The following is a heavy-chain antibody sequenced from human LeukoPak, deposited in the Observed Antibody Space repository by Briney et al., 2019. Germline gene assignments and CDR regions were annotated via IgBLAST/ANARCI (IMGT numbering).Heavy chain of an antibody. D-gene: IGHD3-3*01. CDR1: GYTFTSYG. CDR3: ARDRDTIFGVVIIDY. CDR2: ISAYNGNT. Sequence: VASVKVSCKASGYTFTSYGISWVRQAPGQGLEWMGWISAYNGNTNYAQKLQGRVTMTTDTSTSTAYMELRSLRSDDTAVYYCARDRDTIFGVVIIDYWGQGTLVTVSS. J-gene: IGHJ4*02. V-gene: IGHV1-18*01.